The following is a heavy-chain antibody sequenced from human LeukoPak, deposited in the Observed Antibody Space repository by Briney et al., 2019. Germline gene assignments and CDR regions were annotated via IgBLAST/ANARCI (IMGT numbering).Heavy chain of an antibody. CDR2: INPNSGGT. CDR1: GYTFTGYY. D-gene: IGHD3-22*01. J-gene: IGHJ6*02. Sequence: ASVKVSCKASGYTFTGYYIHWVRQAPGQGLEWMGRINPNSGGTNYAQKFQGRVTITADESTSTAYMELSSLRSEDTAVYYCATPLPYGSSGYYHYYYYYGMDVWGQGTTVTVSS. CDR3: ATPLPYGSSGYYHYYYYYGMDV. V-gene: IGHV1-2*06.